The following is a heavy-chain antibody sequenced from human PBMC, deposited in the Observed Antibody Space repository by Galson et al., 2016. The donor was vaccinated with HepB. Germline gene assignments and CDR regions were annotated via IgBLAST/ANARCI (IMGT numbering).Heavy chain of an antibody. CDR1: GFTFNSYW. J-gene: IGHJ4*02. CDR3: ACPTGGNWTDY. CDR2: IKQDGSEK. Sequence: SLRLSCAASGFTFNSYWMAWVRQAPGKGLEWVANIKQDGSEKYCVDSVKGRFTISRDNAKNSLYLQMNSLGVEDTAVYYCACPTGGNWTDYWGQGTLVTVSS. D-gene: IGHD1-1*01. V-gene: IGHV3-7*05.